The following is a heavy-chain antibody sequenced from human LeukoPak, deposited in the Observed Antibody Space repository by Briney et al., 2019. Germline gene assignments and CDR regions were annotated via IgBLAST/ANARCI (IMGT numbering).Heavy chain of an antibody. V-gene: IGHV3-48*03. D-gene: IGHD6-19*01. J-gene: IGHJ4*02. CDR2: ISSSGSTI. CDR1: GFTFSSYE. CDR3: ARVYSSGWYIDY. Sequence: PGGSLKLSCAASGFTFSSYEMNWVRQAPGKGLEWVSYISSSGSTIYYADSVKGRFTISRDNAKNSLYLQMNSLRAEDTAVYYCARVYSSGWYIDYWGQGTLVTVSS.